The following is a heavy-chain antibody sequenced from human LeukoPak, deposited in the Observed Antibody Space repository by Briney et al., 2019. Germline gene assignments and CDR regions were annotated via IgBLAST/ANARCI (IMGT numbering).Heavy chain of an antibody. CDR1: GGTFSSYA. CDR3: ARDDYYGSGSYVSYY. CDR2: INPNSGGT. V-gene: IGHV1-2*02. D-gene: IGHD3-10*01. Sequence: GASVKVSCKASGGTFSSYAISWVRQAPGQGLEWMGWINPNSGGTNYAQKFQGRVTMTRDTSISTAYMELSRLRSDDTAVYYCARDDYYGSGSYVSYYWGQGTPVTVSS. J-gene: IGHJ4*02.